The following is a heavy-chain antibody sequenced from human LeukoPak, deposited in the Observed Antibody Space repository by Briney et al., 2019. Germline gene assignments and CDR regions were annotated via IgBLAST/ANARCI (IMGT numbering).Heavy chain of an antibody. Sequence: PGGSLRLSCAASGFRFSTYWMSWVRQAPGKGLEWVANIKQDGSEKNYVDSVKGRFTISRDNAKNSLYLEMNSLRVEDTAVYYCARDHRYNYGQDFWGQGTLVTVSS. D-gene: IGHD5-18*01. CDR2: IKQDGSEK. CDR1: GFRFSTYW. CDR3: ARDHRYNYGQDF. J-gene: IGHJ4*02. V-gene: IGHV3-7*01.